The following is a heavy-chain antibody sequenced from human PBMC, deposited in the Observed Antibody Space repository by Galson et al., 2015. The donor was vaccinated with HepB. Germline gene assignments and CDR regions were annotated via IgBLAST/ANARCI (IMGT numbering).Heavy chain of an antibody. CDR3: ARQSAAVGPRPTASFDI. J-gene: IGHJ3*02. CDR1: AYTFTGYY. CDR2: INPNSGGT. V-gene: IGHV1-2*06. D-gene: IGHD6-13*01. Sequence: SVKVSCKASAYTFTGYYMHWVRQAPGQGLEWMGRINPNSGGTNYARNFQGRVTMTSDTSISTAYMELSRLTTDDTAVYYCARQSAAVGPRPTASFDIWGQGTMVTVSS.